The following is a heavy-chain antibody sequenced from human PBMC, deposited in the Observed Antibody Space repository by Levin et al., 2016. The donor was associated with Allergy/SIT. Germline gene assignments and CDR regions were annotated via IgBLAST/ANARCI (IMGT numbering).Heavy chain of an antibody. CDR2: ITTYNGNT. D-gene: IGHD1-26*01. CDR1: GYTFTTYR. Sequence: ASVKVSCKTSGYTFTTYRITWVRQAPGRGLEWMGWITTYNGNTNYAQNLQGRVTMTTDTSTTTAYMELRSLRSDDTAVYYCARVGDSGTYWGFVAAGFDYWGQGTLVTVSS. J-gene: IGHJ4*02. V-gene: IGHV1-18*04. CDR3: ARVGDSGTYWGFVAAGFDY.